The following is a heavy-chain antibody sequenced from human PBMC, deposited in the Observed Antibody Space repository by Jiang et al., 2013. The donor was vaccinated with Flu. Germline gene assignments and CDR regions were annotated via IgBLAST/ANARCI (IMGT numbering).Heavy chain of an antibody. Sequence: APGQGLEWMGGIIPIFGTANYAQKFQGRVTITADKSTSTAYMELSSLRSEDTAVYYCARGVVRDFYYYGMDVWGQGTTVTVSS. CDR3: ARGVVRDFYYYGMDV. CDR2: IIPIFGTA. J-gene: IGHJ6*02. V-gene: IGHV1-69*06. D-gene: IGHD3-10*01.